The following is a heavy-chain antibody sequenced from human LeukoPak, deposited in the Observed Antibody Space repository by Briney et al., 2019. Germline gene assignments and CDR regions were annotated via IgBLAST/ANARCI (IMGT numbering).Heavy chain of an antibody. Sequence: ASVKVSCKASGDTFPNYSIIWVRQAPGQGLEWMGWISAYSDDIKYAQKLQGRVTLTTDTSMSTTYMELRSLRSDDTAVYYCARVYKGVTIAFDIWGQGTMVIVSS. J-gene: IGHJ3*02. V-gene: IGHV1-18*01. CDR3: ARVYKGVTIAFDI. CDR1: GDTFPNYS. D-gene: IGHD2-8*01. CDR2: ISAYSDDI.